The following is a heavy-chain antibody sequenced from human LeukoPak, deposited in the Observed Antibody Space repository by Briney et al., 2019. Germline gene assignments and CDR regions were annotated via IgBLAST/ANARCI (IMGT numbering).Heavy chain of an antibody. CDR2: ISGSGGST. V-gene: IGHV3-23*01. D-gene: IGHD3-10*01. J-gene: IGHJ6*02. CDR1: GFTFSSYA. Sequence: GGSLRLSCAASGFTFSSYAMSWVCQAPGKGLEWVSAISGSGGSTYYADSVKGRFTISRDNSKNTLYLQMNSLRAEDTAVYYCARIVRGGRYGMDVWGQGTTVTVSS. CDR3: ARIVRGGRYGMDV.